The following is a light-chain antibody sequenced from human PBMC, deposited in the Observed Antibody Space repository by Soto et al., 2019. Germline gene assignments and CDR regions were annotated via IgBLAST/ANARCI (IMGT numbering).Light chain of an antibody. V-gene: IGKV1-27*01. J-gene: IGKJ1*01. CDR3: QRYNSAPWT. CDR1: PAISNY. CDR2: AAS. Sequence: DIQMTQSPSSLSASVGDRVTITCRASPAISNYLAWYQQKPGKVPRLLIYAASTLQSGVPSRFSGSGSGTDFTLTISSLQPEDVATYYCQRYNSAPWTFGQGTKVEIK.